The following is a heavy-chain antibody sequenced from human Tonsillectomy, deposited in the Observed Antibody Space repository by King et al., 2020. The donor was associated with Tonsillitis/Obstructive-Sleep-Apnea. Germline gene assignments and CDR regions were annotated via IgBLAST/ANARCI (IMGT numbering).Heavy chain of an antibody. J-gene: IGHJ4*02. D-gene: IGHD6-13*01. Sequence: QLVQSGGGLVQPGGSLRLSCAASGFTFIGYEMNWVRQAPGKGLEWVSSISSGGSTIYYADSVKGRFTISRDNAKNSLYLQMNSLRPEDTAVYYCARDSRRWFYGVAGFDYWGQGTLVTVSS. V-gene: IGHV3-48*03. CDR2: ISSGGSTI. CDR1: GFTFIGYE. CDR3: ARDSRRWFYGVAGFDY.